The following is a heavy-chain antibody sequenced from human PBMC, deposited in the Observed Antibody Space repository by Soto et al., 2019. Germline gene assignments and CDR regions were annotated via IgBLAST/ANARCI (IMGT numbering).Heavy chain of an antibody. CDR1: GFTFSSYT. D-gene: IGHD2-21*02. J-gene: IGHJ5*02. CDR2: ISATGGST. Sequence: GGSLRLSCAASGFTFSSYTMSWVRQAPGKGLEWVSGISATGGSTYYADSVNGRFTFSRDNSKNTLYLQMNSLRAEDTAVYYCAKGFIRDCGGDCTVDTWGQGTLVTVSS. CDR3: AKGFIRDCGGDCTVDT. V-gene: IGHV3-23*01.